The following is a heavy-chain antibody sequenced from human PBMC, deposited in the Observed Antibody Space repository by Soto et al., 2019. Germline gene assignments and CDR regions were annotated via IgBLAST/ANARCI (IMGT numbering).Heavy chain of an antibody. CDR1: GGSISTDGYY. V-gene: IGHV4-31*03. CDR2: IYHSGTT. Sequence: SETLSLTCSVSGGSISTDGYYWSWIRQLPGKGLEWIGYIYHSGTTYHNPSLKSRLSMSVDTSKNQFSLNLNSVTAADTAVYYCAKGAVGDTRIDWGQGALVTVSS. J-gene: IGHJ4*02. D-gene: IGHD1-26*01. CDR3: AKGAVGDTRID.